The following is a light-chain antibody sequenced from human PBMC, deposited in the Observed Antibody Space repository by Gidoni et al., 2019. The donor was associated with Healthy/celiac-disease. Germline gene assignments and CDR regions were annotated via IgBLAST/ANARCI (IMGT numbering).Light chain of an antibody. J-gene: IGLJ1*01. V-gene: IGLV2-14*01. Sequence: QSALTQPASVSGSPGQSITISYTGTSSDVGGYNYVSWYQQHPGKAPKLMIYEVSNRPSGVSNRFPGSKSGNTASLTISGLQAEDEADYYCSSYTSSSTYVFGTGTKVTVL. CDR1: SSDVGGYNY. CDR2: EVS. CDR3: SSYTSSSTYV.